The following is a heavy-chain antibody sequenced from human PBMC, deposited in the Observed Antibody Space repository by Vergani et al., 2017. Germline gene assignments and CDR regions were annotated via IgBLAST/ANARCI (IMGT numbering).Heavy chain of an antibody. D-gene: IGHD6-19*01. CDR2: IGGSGGST. V-gene: IGHV3-23*01. Sequence: EVQLLESGGGLVQPGGSLRLSCAASGFTFSSYAMSWVRQAPGTGLEWVSAIGGSGGSTSYADSVKGRFTISRDKSKNTLYLQMNSLRAEDTAVYYCDVYCSVWYKGPSDYYGMDVWGQGTTVTVSS. CDR1: GFTFSSYA. J-gene: IGHJ6*02. CDR3: DVYCSVWYKGPSDYYGMDV.